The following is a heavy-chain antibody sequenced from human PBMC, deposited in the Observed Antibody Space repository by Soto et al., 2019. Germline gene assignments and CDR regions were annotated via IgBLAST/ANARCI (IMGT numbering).Heavy chain of an antibody. V-gene: IGHV4-39*01. J-gene: IGHJ4*02. CDR3: ARPQYDFWSGHIDY. D-gene: IGHD3-3*01. CDR2: IYYSGST. Sequence: QLQLQESGPGLVKPSETLSLTCTVSGGSISSSSYYWGWIRQPPGKGLEWIGSIYYSGSTYYNPSLKSRVTTSVDTSKNQFSLKLSSVTAADTAVYYCARPQYDFWSGHIDYWGQGTLVTVSS. CDR1: GGSISSSSYY.